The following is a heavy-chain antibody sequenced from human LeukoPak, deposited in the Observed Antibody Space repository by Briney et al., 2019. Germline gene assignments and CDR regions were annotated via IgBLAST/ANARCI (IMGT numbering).Heavy chain of an antibody. V-gene: IGHV3-53*01. Sequence: GGSLRLSCAASGFTVSSNYMSWVRQAPGKGLEWVSVIYSGGSTYYADSVKGRFTISRDNSKNSLYLQMNTLRVEDTAVYYCTRDLMDYDVSTGLHHYYMDVWGQGTTVTVSS. CDR3: TRDLMDYDVSTGLHHYYMDV. CDR2: IYSGGST. J-gene: IGHJ6*02. CDR1: GFTVSSNY. D-gene: IGHD3-9*01.